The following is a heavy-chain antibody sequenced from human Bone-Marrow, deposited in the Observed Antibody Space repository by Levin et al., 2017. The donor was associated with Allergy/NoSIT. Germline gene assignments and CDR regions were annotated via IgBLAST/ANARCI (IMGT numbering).Heavy chain of an antibody. Sequence: SAPLSLPFLLSFFSICTFFFFFFVFFYFPFPFLAWLGSISYSGNTYYNPSLQSRLSISIDTSKNQFSLRLTSVTAADTAVYYCAREDGYVFDYWGQGTLVTVSS. D-gene: IGHD5-24*01. J-gene: IGHJ4*02. V-gene: IGHV4-31*03. CDR2: ISYSGNT. CDR1: FFSICTFFFF. CDR3: AREDGYVFDY.